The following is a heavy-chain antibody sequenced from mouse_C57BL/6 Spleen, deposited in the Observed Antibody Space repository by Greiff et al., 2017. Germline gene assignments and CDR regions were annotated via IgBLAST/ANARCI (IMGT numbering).Heavy chain of an antibody. D-gene: IGHD1-1*01. CDR1: GFTFSDYG. Sequence: EVHLVESGGGLVKPGGSLKLSCAASGFTFSDYGMHWVRQAPEKGLEWVAYISSGSSTIYYADTVKGRFTISRDNAKNTLFLQMTSLRSEDTAMYYCARRYPGAMDYWGQGTSVTVSS. CDR2: ISSGSSTI. CDR3: ARRYPGAMDY. J-gene: IGHJ4*01. V-gene: IGHV5-17*01.